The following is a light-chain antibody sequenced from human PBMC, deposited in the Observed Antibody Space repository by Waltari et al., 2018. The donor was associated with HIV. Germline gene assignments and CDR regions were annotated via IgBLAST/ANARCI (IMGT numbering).Light chain of an antibody. J-gene: IGLJ2*01. V-gene: IGLV2-14*01. CDR1: KRDIGASDY. Sequence: QSALSQPASVSGSPGQSVTISCNGTKRDIGASDYLSWYQKFPDRVPRLLIYDVKKRPSGVSSRFSGSKAANTASLSISGLQPEDEADFYCASLSNSITLVVFGGGTHLTVL. CDR2: DVK. CDR3: ASLSNSITLVV.